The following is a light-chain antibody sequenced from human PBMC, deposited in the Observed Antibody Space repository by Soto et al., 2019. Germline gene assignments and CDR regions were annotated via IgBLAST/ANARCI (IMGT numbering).Light chain of an antibody. CDR2: KVS. Sequence: DVVMTQSPLSLPVTLGQPASISCRSSQSLVYTDGSTHLSWFQQRPGQSPRRLIYKVSDRDSGVPDRFSGSASGTDFTLKISRVVAEDVGIYYCMQGTHWPYTFGQGTKLEIK. J-gene: IGKJ2*01. CDR3: MQGTHWPYT. CDR1: QSLVYTDGSTH. V-gene: IGKV2-30*01.